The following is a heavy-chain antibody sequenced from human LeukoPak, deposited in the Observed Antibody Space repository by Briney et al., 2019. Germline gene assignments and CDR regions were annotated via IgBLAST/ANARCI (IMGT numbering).Heavy chain of an antibody. CDR1: GYSFTTYW. J-gene: IGHJ4*02. V-gene: IGHV5-51*01. D-gene: IGHD3-10*01. CDR2: IYPGDSDT. Sequence: GESLKISCKGSGYSFTTYWIGWVRQMPGKGLEWMGIIYPGDSDTRYSPSFQGQVTISADKSISTAYLQWSSLKASDTAMYYCAILNYGSGSYFVNWGQGTLVTVSS. CDR3: AILNYGSGSYFVN.